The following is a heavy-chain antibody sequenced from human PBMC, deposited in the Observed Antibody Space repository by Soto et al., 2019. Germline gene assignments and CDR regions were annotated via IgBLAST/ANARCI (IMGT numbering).Heavy chain of an antibody. D-gene: IGHD3-9*01. CDR3: ARGGRRYFDWLLGSWFDS. V-gene: IGHV1-18*01. J-gene: IGHJ5*01. CDR2: ISAYNGNT. CDR1: GYTFTSYG. Sequence: ASVKVSCKASGYTFTSYGISWVRQAPGQGLEWMGWISAYNGNTNYAQKLQGRVTMTTDTSTSTAYMELSSLRSDDTAVYYCARGGRRYFDWLLGSWFDSWGQGTLVTVAS.